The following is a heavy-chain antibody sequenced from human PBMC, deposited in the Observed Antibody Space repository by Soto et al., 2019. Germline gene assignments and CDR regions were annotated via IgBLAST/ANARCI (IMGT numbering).Heavy chain of an antibody. CDR1: GCTFSSYA. V-gene: IGHV1-69*13. CDR2: IIPIFGTA. J-gene: IGHJ4*02. D-gene: IGHD3-10*01. Sequence: SVKVSCKASGCTFSSYAISWVRQAPGQGLEWMGGIIPIFGTANYAQKFQGRVTITADESTSTAYMELSSLRSEDTAVYYCAIEVRRSNQFDHWGQGTMVTVSS. CDR3: AIEVRRSNQFDH.